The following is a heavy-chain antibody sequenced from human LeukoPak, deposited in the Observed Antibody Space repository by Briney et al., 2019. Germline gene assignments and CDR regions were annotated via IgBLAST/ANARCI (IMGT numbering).Heavy chain of an antibody. D-gene: IGHD6-13*01. CDR1: GGTFSSYA. J-gene: IGHJ4*02. CDR2: IIPIFGTA. CDR3: ARDRDLSRYSSSYNV. Sequence: SVKVSCTASGGTFSSYAISWVRQAPGQGLEWMGGIIPIFGTANYAQKFQGRVTITADESTSTAYMELSSLRSEDTAVYYCARDRDLSRYSSSYNVWGQGTLVTVSS. V-gene: IGHV1-69*01.